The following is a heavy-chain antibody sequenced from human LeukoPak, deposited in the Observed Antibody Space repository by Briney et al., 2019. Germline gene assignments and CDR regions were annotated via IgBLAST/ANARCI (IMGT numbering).Heavy chain of an antibody. CDR3: ARDGYSDSSGYDYPPSV. V-gene: IGHV4-59*01. Sequence: SETLSLTCTVSGGSISSYYWSWIRQPPWKGLEWIVYMSYNGRSSYNPSLRSRVTISVDASKKQFSLKLNSVTAADTAVYYCARDGYSDSSGYDYPPSVWGQGTLVTVSS. CDR2: MSYNGRS. D-gene: IGHD3-22*01. J-gene: IGHJ4*02. CDR1: GGSISSYY.